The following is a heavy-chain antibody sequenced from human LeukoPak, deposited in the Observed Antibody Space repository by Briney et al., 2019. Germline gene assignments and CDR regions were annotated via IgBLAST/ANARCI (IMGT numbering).Heavy chain of an antibody. D-gene: IGHD6-19*01. CDR2: ISSSGSTI. Sequence: AGSLGLSCAASGFTFSDYYMSWIRQAPGKGLEWVSYISSSGSTIFYADSVKGRFTICRDNDKNSLYLQMNSLRGEDTAVYYCASFYRSGWRLYWGQGTLVTVSS. CDR1: GFTFSDYY. V-gene: IGHV3-11*01. CDR3: ASFYRSGWRLY. J-gene: IGHJ4*02.